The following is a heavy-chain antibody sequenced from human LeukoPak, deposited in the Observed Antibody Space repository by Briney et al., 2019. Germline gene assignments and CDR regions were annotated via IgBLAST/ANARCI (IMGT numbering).Heavy chain of an antibody. J-gene: IGHJ6*03. CDR3: ARGLNKWLSRVGYYYYMDV. Sequence: GGSLRLSCAASGFTFSSYWMSWVRQAPGKGLEWVATISQNGSEKYYVDSVKGRFTISRDNAKSSLYLQMNSLRAEDTAVYYCARGLNKWLSRVGYYYYMDVWGKGTTVTVSS. CDR2: ISQNGSEK. D-gene: IGHD3-22*01. V-gene: IGHV3-7*01. CDR1: GFTFSSYW.